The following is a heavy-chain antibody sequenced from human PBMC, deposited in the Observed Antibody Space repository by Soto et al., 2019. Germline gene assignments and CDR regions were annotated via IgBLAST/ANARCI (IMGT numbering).Heavy chain of an antibody. CDR3: ARDAMGMATITYYYYGMDV. D-gene: IGHD5-12*01. Sequence: EVQLVESGGGLVKPGGSLRLSCAASGFTFSSYSMNWVRQAPGKGLEWVSSISSSSSYTHYADSVKGRFTISRDNAKNSLYLQMNSLRAEDTAVYYCARDAMGMATITYYYYGMDVWGQGTTVTVSS. CDR1: GFTFSSYS. CDR2: ISSSSSYT. V-gene: IGHV3-21*01. J-gene: IGHJ6*02.